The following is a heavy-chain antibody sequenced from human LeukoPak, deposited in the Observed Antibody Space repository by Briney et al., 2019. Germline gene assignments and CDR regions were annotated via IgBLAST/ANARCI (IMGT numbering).Heavy chain of an antibody. CDR3: ARGRYVWGSYRSYYYMDV. CDR1: GGSISSYY. J-gene: IGHJ6*03. Sequence: NPSETLSLTCTVSGGSISSYYWSWIRQPPGKGLEWIGYIYYSGSTNYNPSLKSRVTISVDTSKNQFSLKLSSVTAADTAVYYCARGRYVWGSYRSYYYMDVWGKGTTVTVSS. D-gene: IGHD3-16*02. CDR2: IYYSGST. V-gene: IGHV4-59*12.